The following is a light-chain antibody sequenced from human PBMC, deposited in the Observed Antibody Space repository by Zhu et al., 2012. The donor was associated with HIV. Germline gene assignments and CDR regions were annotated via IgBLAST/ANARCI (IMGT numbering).Light chain of an antibody. J-gene: IGKJ1*01. V-gene: IGKV3-20*01. Sequence: EIVLTQSPGTLSLSPGERATLPCRASQTVSRNYLAWYQQKPGQAPRLLIYGASRRVTGIPDRFSGSGSGTDFTLTISRLQSEDFAVYYCQHYYNWLGTFGQGTKVEIK. CDR2: GAS. CDR1: QTVSRNY. CDR3: QHYYNWLGT.